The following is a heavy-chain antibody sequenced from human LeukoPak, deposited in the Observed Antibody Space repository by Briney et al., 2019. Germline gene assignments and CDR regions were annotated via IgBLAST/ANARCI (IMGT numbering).Heavy chain of an antibody. J-gene: IGHJ3*02. CDR3: AKKGYSSGWVGAFDI. CDR2: VGGSGSTT. Sequence: GGSLRLSCVASGFTFSSYAMIWVRQAPGKGLQWVSSVGGSGSTTYYADSMQGRFTISRDNSKNTLYLQLNSLRVEDTAVYYCAKKGYSSGWVGAFDIWGQGTMVTVSS. D-gene: IGHD6-19*01. CDR1: GFTFSSYA. V-gene: IGHV3-23*01.